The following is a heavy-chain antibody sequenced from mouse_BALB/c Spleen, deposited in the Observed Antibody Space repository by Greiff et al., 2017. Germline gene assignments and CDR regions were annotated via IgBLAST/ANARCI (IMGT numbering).Heavy chain of an antibody. CDR2: INPGSGGT. CDR1: GYAFTNYL. CDR3: ARSADGYYLY. D-gene: IGHD2-3*01. J-gene: IGHJ2*01. Sequence: QVQLQQSGAELVRPGTSVKVSCKASGYAFTNYLIEWVKQRPGQGLEWIGVINPGSGGTNYNEKFKGKATLTADKSSSTAYMQLSSLTSDDSAVYFCARSADGYYLYWGQGTTLTVSS. V-gene: IGHV1-54*01.